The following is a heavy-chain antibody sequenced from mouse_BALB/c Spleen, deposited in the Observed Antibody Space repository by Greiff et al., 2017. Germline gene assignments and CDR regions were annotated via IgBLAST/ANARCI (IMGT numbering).Heavy chain of an antibody. D-gene: IGHD1-1*01. CDR1: SYTFTDYA. J-gene: IGHJ4*01. CDR3: ARSRYGSSRHAMDY. CDR2: ISTYYGNT. Sequence: VQLQQSGPELVRPGVSVKISCKGSSYTFTDYAMHWVKQSHAKSLEWIGVISTYYGNTNYNQKFKGKATMTVDKSSSTAYMELARLTSEDSAVYYCARSRYGSSRHAMDYWGQGTSVTGSS. V-gene: IGHV1-67*01.